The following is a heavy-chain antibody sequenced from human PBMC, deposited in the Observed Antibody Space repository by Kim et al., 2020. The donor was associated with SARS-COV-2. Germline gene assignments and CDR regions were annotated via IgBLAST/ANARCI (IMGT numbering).Heavy chain of an antibody. CDR1: GYTFTSYG. J-gene: IGHJ6*02. CDR3: ARDPKSGSYYHYYYYGMDV. Sequence: ASVKVSCKASGYTFTSYGISWVRQAPGQGLEWMGWISAYNGNTNYAQKLQGRVTMTTDTSTSTAYMELRSLRSDDTAVYYCARDPKSGSYYHYYYYGMDVWGQGTTVTVSS. CDR2: ISAYNGNT. V-gene: IGHV1-18*01. D-gene: IGHD1-26*01.